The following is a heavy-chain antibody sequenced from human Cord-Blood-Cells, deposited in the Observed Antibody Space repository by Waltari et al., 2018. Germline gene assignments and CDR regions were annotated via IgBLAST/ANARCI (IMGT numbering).Heavy chain of an antibody. CDR1: GGTFSSYA. CDR3: AVKYCNICTCYSYFDF. Sequence: QVQLVQSGAEVKKPGSSVKVSCKASGGTFSSYAISWVRQAPGQGLEWMGTSLPILNTANNAQERETRVTIEANRTTFTAYRDLSSRSTDVTDVYSVAVKYCNICTCYSYFDFWGQGTMVTVSS. V-gene: IGHV1-69*09. CDR2: SLPILNTA. D-gene: IGHD2-15*01. J-gene: IGHJ4*01.